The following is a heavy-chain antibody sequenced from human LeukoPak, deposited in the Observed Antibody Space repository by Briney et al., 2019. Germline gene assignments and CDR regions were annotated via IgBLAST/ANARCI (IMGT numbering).Heavy chain of an antibody. J-gene: IGHJ4*02. CDR3: ARGGYGDYGGSYYFDY. Sequence: SVKVSCKASGYTFTSYGISWVRQAPGQGHEWMGRIIPNFGTANYAQKFQGRVTITTDESTSTAYMELSSLRSEDTAVYYCARGGYGDYGGSYYFDYWGQGTLVTVSS. V-gene: IGHV1-69*05. CDR1: GYTFTSYG. CDR2: IIPNFGTA. D-gene: IGHD4-17*01.